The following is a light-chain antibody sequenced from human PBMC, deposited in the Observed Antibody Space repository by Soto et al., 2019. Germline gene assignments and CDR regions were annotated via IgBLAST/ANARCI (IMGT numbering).Light chain of an antibody. Sequence: EIVMTQSPANLSVSPGERATLSCRAGQGVTTNFAWYQQKSGQSPRLLIYDVSIRATGVPARFSGTGSETDFTLTISGLQSEDSAVYFCQQYNNWPFSFGQGTRL. CDR1: QGVTTN. CDR3: QQYNNWPFS. J-gene: IGKJ5*01. V-gene: IGKV3-15*01. CDR2: DVS.